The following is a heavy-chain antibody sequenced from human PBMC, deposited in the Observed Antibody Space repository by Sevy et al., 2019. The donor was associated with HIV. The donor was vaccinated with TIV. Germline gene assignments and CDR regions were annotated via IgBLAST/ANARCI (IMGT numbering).Heavy chain of an antibody. D-gene: IGHD6-19*01. CDR1: GGSFSGYY. V-gene: IGHV4-34*01. J-gene: IGHJ5*02. Sequence: SETLSLTCAVYGGSFSGYYWSWIRQPPGKGLEWIGEINHSGSTNYNQSLKSRVTISVDTSKNQFSLKLSSVTAADTAVYYCARVPGYSSGWYLNWFDPWGQGTLVTVSS. CDR3: ARVPGYSSGWYLNWFDP. CDR2: INHSGST.